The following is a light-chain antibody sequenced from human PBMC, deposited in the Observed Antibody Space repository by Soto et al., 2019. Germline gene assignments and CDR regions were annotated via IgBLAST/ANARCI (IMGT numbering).Light chain of an antibody. V-gene: IGKV3-20*01. J-gene: IGKJ2*01. Sequence: EIVLTQSPGTLSLSPGERATLSCRASQSVSSSYLAWYQQKPGQAPRLLIYGASSRATGIPDRFSGSRSGTDFTLLISELEPEYFGVYYCQQYGSSPYTFGQGTKLEIK. CDR1: QSVSSSY. CDR3: QQYGSSPYT. CDR2: GAS.